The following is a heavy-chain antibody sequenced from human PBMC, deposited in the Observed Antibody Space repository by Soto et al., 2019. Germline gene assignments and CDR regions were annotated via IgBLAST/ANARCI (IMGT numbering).Heavy chain of an antibody. CDR1: GYTFTSYG. CDR2: ISAYNGNT. V-gene: IGHV1-18*01. J-gene: IGHJ4*02. CDR3: ARGWYYDFWSGYQPRYYFDY. Sequence: ASVKVSCKASGYTFTSYGISWVRQAPGQGLEWMGWISAYNGNTNYAQKLQGRVTMTTDTSTSTAYMELRSLRSDDTAVYYCARGWYYDFWSGYQPRYYFDYWGQGTLVTVSS. D-gene: IGHD3-3*01.